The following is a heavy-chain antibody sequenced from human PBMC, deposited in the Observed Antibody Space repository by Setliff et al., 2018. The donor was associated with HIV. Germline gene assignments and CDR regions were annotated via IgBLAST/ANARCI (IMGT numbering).Heavy chain of an antibody. CDR1: GGSMSTYY. J-gene: IGHJ4*02. D-gene: IGHD2-21*02. V-gene: IGHV4-4*08. CDR2: IYTSGST. CDR3: ASGEFYCGTDGYWSSFDY. Sequence: SETLSLTCTVSGGSMSTYYWSWIRQPPGKGLEWIGYIYTSGSTNYNPSLRSRVTISVDTSKNHFSLRLSSVTAADTAVYYCASGEFYCGTDGYWSSFDYWGQGILVTVSS.